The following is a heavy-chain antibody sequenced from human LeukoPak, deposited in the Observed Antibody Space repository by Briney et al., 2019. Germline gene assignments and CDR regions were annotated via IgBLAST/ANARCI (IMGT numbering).Heavy chain of an antibody. D-gene: IGHD6-19*01. V-gene: IGHV4-34*01. J-gene: IGHJ6*03. CDR3: ARPSRIAVAGTYYYYMDV. Sequence: PSETLSLTCAVYGGSFSGYYWSWIRQPPGKGLEWIGEINHSGSNNYNPSLKSRVTISVDTSKNQFSLKLSSVTAADTAVYYCARPSRIAVAGTYYYYMDVWGKGTTVTVSS. CDR1: GGSFSGYY. CDR2: INHSGSN.